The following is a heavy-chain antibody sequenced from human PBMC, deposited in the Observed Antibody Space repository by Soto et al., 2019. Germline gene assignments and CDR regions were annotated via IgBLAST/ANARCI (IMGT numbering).Heavy chain of an antibody. D-gene: IGHD5-18*01. CDR3: AGWIQLQQYYYYGMDV. J-gene: IGHJ6*02. V-gene: IGHV4-59*12. CDR2: IYYSGST. Sequence: TSETLSLTCTVSGGSISSYYWSWIRQPPGKGLEWIGYIYYSGSTNYNPSLKSRVTISVDTSKDQFSLKLSSVTAADTAVYYCAGWIQLQQYYYYGMDVWGQGTTVTVS. CDR1: GGSISSYY.